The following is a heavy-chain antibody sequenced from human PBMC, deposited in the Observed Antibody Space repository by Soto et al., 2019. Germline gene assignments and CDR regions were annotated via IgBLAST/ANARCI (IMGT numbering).Heavy chain of an antibody. Sequence: GGSLRLSYAASGFTFSRYAMSWVRQAPGKGLEWVSSVSGSGGSTHYADSVKGRFTISRDNSKDTLSLQMSSLRSEDTAVYYCARISYDSSGYYPTRFDYWGQGTLVTVSS. V-gene: IGHV3-23*01. J-gene: IGHJ4*02. D-gene: IGHD3-22*01. CDR1: GFTFSRYA. CDR2: VSGSGGST. CDR3: ARISYDSSGYYPTRFDY.